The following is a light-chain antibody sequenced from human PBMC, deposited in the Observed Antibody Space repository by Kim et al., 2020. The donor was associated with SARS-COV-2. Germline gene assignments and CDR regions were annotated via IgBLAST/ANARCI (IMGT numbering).Light chain of an antibody. V-gene: IGLV2-14*01. CDR3: SSYTSSSTLV. Sequence: QSALTQPASVSGSPGQSITISCTGTSSDVGGYNYVSWYQQHPGKAPKLMIYDVSKRPSGVSNRFSGSKSGNTASLTISGLQAEDEADYYCSSYTSSSTLVFGGGTPLTV. CDR1: SSDVGGYNY. CDR2: DVS. J-gene: IGLJ2*01.